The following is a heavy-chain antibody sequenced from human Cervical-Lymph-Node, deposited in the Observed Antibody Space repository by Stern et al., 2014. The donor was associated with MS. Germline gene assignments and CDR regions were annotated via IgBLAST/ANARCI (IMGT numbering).Heavy chain of an antibody. D-gene: IGHD6-19*01. V-gene: IGHV1-69*01. J-gene: IGHJ6*02. CDR1: GGTFSSYA. Sequence: VQLVESGAEVKKPGSSVKVSCKASGGTFSSYAISWVRQAPGQGLAWMGGIIPIFGTANYAQKFQGRVTITADESTSTAYMELSSLRSEDTAVYYCARVRGDSSGWLYYYYGMDVWGQGTTVTVSS. CDR3: ARVRGDSSGWLYYYYGMDV. CDR2: IIPIFGTA.